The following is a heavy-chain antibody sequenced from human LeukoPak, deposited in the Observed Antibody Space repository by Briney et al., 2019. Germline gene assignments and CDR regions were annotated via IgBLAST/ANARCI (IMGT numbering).Heavy chain of an antibody. Sequence: PVGSLRLSCAASGFTFSGSGMHWVRQAPGKGLEWVAFIRYHGSDKYYADSVKGRFTISRDNSKNTLYLQMNSLRPEDTSVYFCARSPTSWYFDYWGQGTLVTVSS. CDR3: ARSPTSWYFDY. J-gene: IGHJ4*02. CDR1: GFTFSGSG. D-gene: IGHD2-2*01. V-gene: IGHV3-30*02. CDR2: IRYHGSDK.